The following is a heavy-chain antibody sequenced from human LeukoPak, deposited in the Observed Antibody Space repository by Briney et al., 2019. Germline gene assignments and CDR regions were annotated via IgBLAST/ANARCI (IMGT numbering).Heavy chain of an antibody. CDR2: IYYSGST. CDR3: ARRPIVVVVAATDYFDY. V-gene: IGHV4-39*01. D-gene: IGHD2-15*01. J-gene: IGHJ4*02. CDR1: GGSVSNSGYY. Sequence: SETLSLTCTVSGGSVSNSGYYWGWIRQPPGKGLEWIGSIYYSGSTYYNPSLKSRVTISVDTSKNQFSLKLSSVTAADTAVYYCARRPIVVVVAATDYFDYWGQGTLVTVSS.